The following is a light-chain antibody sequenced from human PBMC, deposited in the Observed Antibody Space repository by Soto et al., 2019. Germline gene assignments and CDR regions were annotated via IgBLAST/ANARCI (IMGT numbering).Light chain of an antibody. CDR2: FGS. J-gene: IGKJ1*01. CDR1: QSLLQSNGYNY. V-gene: IGKV2-28*01. Sequence: DIVMTQSPLSLPVTPGEPASISCSSSQSLLQSNGYNYLEWYLQKPGQSPQLLIYFGSYRASGVPDRVSASGSCSDVTRKIRSVEAEDVGVWYCMQSQRSPPTFGQGTKVEI. CDR3: MQSQRSPPT.